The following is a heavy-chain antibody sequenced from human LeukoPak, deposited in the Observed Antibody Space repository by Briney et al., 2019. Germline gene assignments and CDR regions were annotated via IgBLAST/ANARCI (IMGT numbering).Heavy chain of an antibody. V-gene: IGHV4-34*01. Sequence: SETLSLTCAVYGGSLSGYYWSWIRQPPGKGLEWIGEINHSGSTNYNPSLKSRVTISVDTPKNQFSLKLSSVTAADTAVYYCARDLAAAQSGGFDYWGQGTLVTVSS. D-gene: IGHD6-13*01. CDR1: GGSLSGYY. CDR2: INHSGST. CDR3: ARDLAAAQSGGFDY. J-gene: IGHJ4*02.